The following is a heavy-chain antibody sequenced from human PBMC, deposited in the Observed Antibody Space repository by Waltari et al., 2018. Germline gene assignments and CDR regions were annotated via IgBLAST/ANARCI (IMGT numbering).Heavy chain of an antibody. V-gene: IGHV4-38-2*02. CDR1: GYSISSGYY. D-gene: IGHD3-22*01. Sequence: QVQLQESGPGLVKPSETLSLTCAVSGYSISSGYYWGWIRQPPGKGLEWIGSIYQSGITYYNPSLKSRVTISVDTSKNQFSLKLSSVTAADTAVYYCAKDGYSSGPYNWFDPWGQGTLVTVSS. CDR3: AKDGYSSGPYNWFDP. CDR2: IYQSGIT. J-gene: IGHJ5*02.